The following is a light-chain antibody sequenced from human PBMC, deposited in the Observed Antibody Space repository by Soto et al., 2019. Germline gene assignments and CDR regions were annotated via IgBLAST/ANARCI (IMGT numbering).Light chain of an antibody. J-gene: IGLJ3*02. CDR3: AAWDDSLNGPV. Sequence: QSVLTQPPSASVTPGQRVIISCSGSSSNIGNNTVSWYQQLPGSAPKLLIYNNNQRPSGVPDRFSGSKSGTSASLAISGLPSEDEGDYYCAAWDDSLNGPVFGGGTKLTVL. CDR1: SSNIGNNT. V-gene: IGLV1-44*01. CDR2: NNN.